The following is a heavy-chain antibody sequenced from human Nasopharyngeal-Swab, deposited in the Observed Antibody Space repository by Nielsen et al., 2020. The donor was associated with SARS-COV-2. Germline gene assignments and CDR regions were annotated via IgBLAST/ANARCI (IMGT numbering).Heavy chain of an antibody. V-gene: IGHV3-74*01. CDR2: IEGDGSST. D-gene: IGHD5-12*01. Sequence: GGSLRLSCAATGFTFGAYWMHWVRQPSGKGLVLVSRIEGDGSSTYYADSVSGRFTISRDNARNTLYLQMNSLRVDDTAVYYCARGGYFYHGAFDIWGQGTMVTVSS. CDR3: ARGGYFYHGAFDI. CDR1: GFTFGAYW. J-gene: IGHJ3*02.